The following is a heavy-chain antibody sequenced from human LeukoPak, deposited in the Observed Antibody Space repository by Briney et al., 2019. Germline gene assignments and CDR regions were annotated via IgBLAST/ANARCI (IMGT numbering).Heavy chain of an antibody. V-gene: IGHV4-34*01. CDR3: ARAQGTPGLGY. D-gene: IGHD3-3*01. CDR1: YGSFSGYY. J-gene: IGHJ4*02. Sequence: KSSETLSLTCAVYYGSFSGYYWSWIRQPPGKGLEWIGEINHSGSTNYNPSLKSRVTISVDTSKNQFSLKLSSVTAADTAVYYCARAQGTPGLGYWGQETLVTVFS. CDR2: INHSGST.